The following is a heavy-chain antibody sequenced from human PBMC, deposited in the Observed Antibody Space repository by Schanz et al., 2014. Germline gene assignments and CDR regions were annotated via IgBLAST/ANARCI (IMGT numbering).Heavy chain of an antibody. J-gene: IGHJ3*02. CDR3: ARGARERLLLRSWQFAFDI. D-gene: IGHD3-22*01. Sequence: QVQLQESGPGLVKPSGTLSLTCAVSGASISSSNWWSWVRQPPGKGLEWIGEIYHSGNTNYNAPLKSGDTIPVDKSKIHFSLKLRSVTAADTAVYYCARGARERLLLRSWQFAFDIWGQGTMVTVSS. CDR1: GASISSSNW. CDR2: IYHSGNT. V-gene: IGHV4-4*02.